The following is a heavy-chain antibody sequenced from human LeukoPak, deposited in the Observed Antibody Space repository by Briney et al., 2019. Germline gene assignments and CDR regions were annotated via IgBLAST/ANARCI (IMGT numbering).Heavy chain of an antibody. J-gene: IGHJ3*02. CDR2: IYYSGST. Sequence: SETLSLTCTVSGGSISSYYWSWIRQPPGKGLEWIGYIYYSGSTNYNPYLKSRVTISVDTSKNQFSLKLSSVTAADTAVYYCARDYIAAAGRSAFDIWGQGTMVTVSS. D-gene: IGHD6-13*01. V-gene: IGHV4-59*01. CDR1: GGSISSYY. CDR3: ARDYIAAAGRSAFDI.